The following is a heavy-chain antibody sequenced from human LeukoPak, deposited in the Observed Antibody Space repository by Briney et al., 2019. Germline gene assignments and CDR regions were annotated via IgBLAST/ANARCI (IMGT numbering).Heavy chain of an antibody. CDR2: ISYDGSNK. D-gene: IGHD1-26*01. Sequence: GGSLRLSCAASGFTFSSYAMHWVRQAPGKGLEWVAVISYDGSNKYYADSVKGRFTISRDNSKNTLYLQMNSLRAEDTAVYYCARDLPLGHSGSPEYAFDIWGQGTMVTVSS. CDR3: ARDLPLGHSGSPEYAFDI. V-gene: IGHV3-30-3*01. CDR1: GFTFSSYA. J-gene: IGHJ3*02.